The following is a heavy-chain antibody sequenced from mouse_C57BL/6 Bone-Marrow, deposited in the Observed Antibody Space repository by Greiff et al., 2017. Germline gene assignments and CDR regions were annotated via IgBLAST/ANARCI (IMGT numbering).Heavy chain of an antibody. D-gene: IGHD2-2*01. J-gene: IGHJ3*01. CDR3: ARGGYDAWFAY. V-gene: IGHV1-82*01. CDR2: IYPGDGDT. CDR1: GYALSSLW. Sequence: VQLQQSGPELVKPGASVKIFCKASGYALSSLWMNRVKQRPGTGLEWIGRIYPGDGDTYYNGKFKGKDTLTAVNASSTACMQLSSLTSEDSAVYFCARGGYDAWFAYWGQGTLVTVSA.